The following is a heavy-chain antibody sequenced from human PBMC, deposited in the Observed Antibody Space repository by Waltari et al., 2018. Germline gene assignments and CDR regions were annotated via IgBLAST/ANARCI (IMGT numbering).Heavy chain of an antibody. D-gene: IGHD6-13*01. CDR2: MADDGSEK. CDR1: GFTFSSFA. CDR3: ARDPSAAAGGRAAAGRFDY. Sequence: QVHLVESGGGVVQPGRSLRLSFAASGFTFSSFAIHWVRQAPGKGLEGVTVMADDGSEKNYADSVKGRFTSSRDNSKNTLYRQMDSLTTEDTAVYFCARDPSAAAGGRAAAGRFDYWGQGTLVTVSS. J-gene: IGHJ4*02. V-gene: IGHV3-30*04.